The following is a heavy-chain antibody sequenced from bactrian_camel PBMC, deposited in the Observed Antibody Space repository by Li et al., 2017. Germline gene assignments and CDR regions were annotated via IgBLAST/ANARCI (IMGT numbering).Heavy chain of an antibody. CDR1: AYRGSRYC. V-gene: IGHV3S1*01. CDR2: ITASGTT. Sequence: QVQLVESGGGSVQPGGSLRLSCAAPAYRGSRYCMTWVRQPPGKKLEWVSSITASGTTSYSNSVRGRFTISRDNAKNTLYLQLDSLSTEDTATYYCASRSWEYAYWGQGTQVTVS. J-gene: IGHJ4*01. D-gene: IGHD6*01. CDR3: ASRSWEYAY.